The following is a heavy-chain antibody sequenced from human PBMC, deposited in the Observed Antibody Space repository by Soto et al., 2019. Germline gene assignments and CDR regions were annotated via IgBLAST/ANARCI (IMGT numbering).Heavy chain of an antibody. CDR1: GYTFTSYD. J-gene: IGHJ6*03. CDR3: ARASPTGPIVGVGPGRGTYYYYYMDV. V-gene: IGHV1-8*01. CDR2: MNPNSGNT. Sequence: QVQLVQSGAEVKKPGASVKVSCKASGYTFTSYDINWVRQATGQGLEWMGWMNPNSGNTGYAQKFQGRVTMTRNTSISTAYMELSSLRSEDTAVYYGARASPTGPIVGVGPGRGTYYYYYMDVWGKGTTVTVSS. D-gene: IGHD3-3*01.